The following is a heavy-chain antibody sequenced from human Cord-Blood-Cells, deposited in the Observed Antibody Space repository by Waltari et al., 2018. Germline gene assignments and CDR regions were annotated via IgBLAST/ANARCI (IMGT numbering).Heavy chain of an antibody. V-gene: IGHV4-39*01. CDR3: ARSPRWIQKLFDY. D-gene: IGHD5-18*01. Sequence: QLQLQESGPGLVKPSETLSLTCTVSGASISSSSYYWGWLRQPPGTGLEWLGSITYSGGTYNNPSLKSRVPISVDTSKNQFSLKLSSVTAADTAVYYCARSPRWIQKLFDYWGQGTLVTVSS. CDR1: GASISSSSYY. CDR2: ITYSGGT. J-gene: IGHJ4*02.